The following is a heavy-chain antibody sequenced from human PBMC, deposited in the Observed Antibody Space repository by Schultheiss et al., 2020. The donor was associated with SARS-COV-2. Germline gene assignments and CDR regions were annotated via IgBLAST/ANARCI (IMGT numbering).Heavy chain of an antibody. CDR2: IYTSGST. V-gene: IGHV4-61*02. D-gene: IGHD4-17*01. CDR1: GGSISSGGYY. J-gene: IGHJ4*02. CDR3: ARTTVTVAVDY. Sequence: SQTLSLTCAVSGGSISSGGYYWSWIRQPAGKGLEWIGRIYTSGSTNYNPSLKSRVTISVDKSKNQFSLKLSSVTAADTAVYYCARTTVTVAVDYWGQGTLVTVSS.